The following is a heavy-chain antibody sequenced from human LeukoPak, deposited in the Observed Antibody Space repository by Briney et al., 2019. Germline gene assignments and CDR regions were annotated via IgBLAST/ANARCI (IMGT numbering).Heavy chain of an antibody. CDR3: ARLGIGYAMNAAGVDY. J-gene: IGHJ4*02. D-gene: IGHD2-8*01. CDR2: MKPNSGGT. Sequence: ASVKVSCKASGYTFSNYEINWVRQATGQGLEWMGWMKPNSGGTNYAQKFQGRVTMTRDTSISTAYMELSRLRSDDTAVYYCARLGIGYAMNAAGVDYWGQGTLVTVSS. CDR1: GYTFSNYE. V-gene: IGHV1-2*02.